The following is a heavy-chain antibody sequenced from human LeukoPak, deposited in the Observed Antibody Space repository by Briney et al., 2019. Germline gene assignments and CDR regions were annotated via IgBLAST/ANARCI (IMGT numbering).Heavy chain of an antibody. CDR1: GGSISSGGYY. J-gene: IGHJ4*02. V-gene: IGHV4-31*03. Sequence: SQTLSLTCTVSGGSISSGGYYWSWIRQHPGKGLEWIGYIYYSGSTYYNPSLKSRVTISVDTSKNQFSLKLSSVTAADTAVYYCARGGYGYGLVDYWGQGTLVTVSS. D-gene: IGHD5-18*01. CDR2: IYYSGST. CDR3: ARGGYGYGLVDY.